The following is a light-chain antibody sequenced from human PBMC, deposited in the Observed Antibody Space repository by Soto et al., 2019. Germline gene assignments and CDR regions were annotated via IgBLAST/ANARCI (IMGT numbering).Light chain of an antibody. J-gene: IGKJ1*01. Sequence: DIQMTQSPSSLSASVGDRVTFTCRASRDITNHLAWYQQKPGKVPKLLIYAASTLQSGVPSRFSGSGSGTDFALTISSLQPEDVATYFCLTYNSGLWTFGQGTKVEIK. CDR2: AAS. V-gene: IGKV1-27*01. CDR3: LTYNSGLWT. CDR1: RDITNH.